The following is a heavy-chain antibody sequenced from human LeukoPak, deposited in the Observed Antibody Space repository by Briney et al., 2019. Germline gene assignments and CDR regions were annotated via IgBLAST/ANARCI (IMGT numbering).Heavy chain of an antibody. Sequence: GGSLRLSCAASGFTFSSHSMHWVRQAPGKGLEWVSSINSGGSYILYADSMKGRFTISRDNSKNTLYLQMNSLRAEDTAVYYCAKEKISGFDYWGQGTLVTVSS. V-gene: IGHV3-21*04. D-gene: IGHD3-22*01. J-gene: IGHJ4*02. CDR1: GFTFSSHS. CDR3: AKEKISGFDY. CDR2: INSGGSYI.